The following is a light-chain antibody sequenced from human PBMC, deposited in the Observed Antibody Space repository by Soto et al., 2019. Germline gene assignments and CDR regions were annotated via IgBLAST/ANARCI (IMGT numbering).Light chain of an antibody. J-gene: IGLJ3*02. CDR2: DVT. Sequence: QSALTQPASVSGSPGQSITISCTGTSIDVGAYNYVAWYQHHPGKAPKLMIYDVTNRASGVSNRFSGSKSGNTASLTITGLQAEDEGDYYCSSYASSSTLLFGGGTKLTVL. CDR3: SSYASSSTLL. CDR1: SIDVGAYNY. V-gene: IGLV2-14*03.